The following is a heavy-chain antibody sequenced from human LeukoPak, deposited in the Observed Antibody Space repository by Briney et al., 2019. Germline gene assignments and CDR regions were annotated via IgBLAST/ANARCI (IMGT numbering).Heavy chain of an antibody. Sequence: GGSLRLSCAASGFTFSSYWMSWVRQAPGKGLEWVANIKQDGSEKYYVDSVKGRFTISRDNAKNSLYLQMNSLRAEDTAVYFCARDDRRITIFGVVIIETGDAFDIWGQGTMVTVSS. V-gene: IGHV3-7*01. CDR3: ARDDRRITIFGVVIIETGDAFDI. CDR2: IKQDGSEK. J-gene: IGHJ3*02. D-gene: IGHD3-3*01. CDR1: GFTFSSYW.